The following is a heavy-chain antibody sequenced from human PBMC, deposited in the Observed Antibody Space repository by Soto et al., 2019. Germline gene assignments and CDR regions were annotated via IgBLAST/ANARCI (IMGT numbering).Heavy chain of an antibody. CDR3: AKNWNWGSLVH. V-gene: IGHV4-61*01. CDR2: IYYSGST. CDR1: GASISSGYYY. J-gene: IGHJ4*02. Sequence: PSETLSLTCTVSGASISSGYYYWSWIRQPPGKGLEWIGYIYYSGSTNYNPSLKSRVTISVDTPKNQFSLKLSSVTAADTAVYYCAKNWNWGSLVHWGQGTLVTVSS. D-gene: IGHD7-27*01.